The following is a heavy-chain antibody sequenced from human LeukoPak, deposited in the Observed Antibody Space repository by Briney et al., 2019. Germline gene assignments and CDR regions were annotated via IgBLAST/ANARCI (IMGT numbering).Heavy chain of an antibody. CDR2: IIPIFGTA. CDR3: ARAFAAAGTGYNWFDP. CDR1: GGTFSSYA. D-gene: IGHD6-13*01. V-gene: IGHV1-69*01. J-gene: IGHJ5*02. Sequence: GSSVKVSCKASGGTFSSYAISWVRQAPGQGLEWMGGIIPIFGTANYAQKFQGRVTITADESTSTAYMELRSLRSDDTAVYYCARAFAAAGTGYNWFDPWGQGTLVTVSS.